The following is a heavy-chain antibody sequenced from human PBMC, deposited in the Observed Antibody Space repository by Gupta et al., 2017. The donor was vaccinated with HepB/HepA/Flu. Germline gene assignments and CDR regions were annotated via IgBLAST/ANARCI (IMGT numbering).Heavy chain of an antibody. V-gene: IGHV3-9*01. D-gene: IGHD6-13*01. J-gene: IGHJ5*01. CDR3: AKDRLSIAVAGTMDS. CDR2: ISYNSVAL. CDR1: GFEFDDYA. Sequence: EVQLVESGGGLVEAGRSLRLSCAASGFEFDDYAMHWVRQSPGKGLGWVAFISYNSVALHYADSLKGRITISKDNARDSLYLQIDSLRPEDTALYYGAKDRLSIAVAGTMDSWGQGALVVVSS.